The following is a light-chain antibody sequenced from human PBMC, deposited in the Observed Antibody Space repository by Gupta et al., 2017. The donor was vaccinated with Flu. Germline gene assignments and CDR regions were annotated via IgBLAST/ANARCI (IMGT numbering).Light chain of an antibody. V-gene: IGKV1-5*03. CDR3: QQYISYSQRT. J-gene: IGKJ4*02. Sequence: DIQMTQSPSTLSASVGDSVTITCRASQSLSGSLDWYQQKPGNPPKLLIYKASSSESGVPSRFSGDRSGTEFTLTINSLQPDDFATYYCQQYISYSQRTFGEGTKVEVK. CDR1: QSLSGS. CDR2: KAS.